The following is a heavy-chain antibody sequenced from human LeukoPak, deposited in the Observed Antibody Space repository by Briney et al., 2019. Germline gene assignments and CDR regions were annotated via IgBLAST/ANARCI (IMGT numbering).Heavy chain of an antibody. CDR2: IRYDGSNK. CDR3: ARADKNVGVHYYYYYYMDV. D-gene: IGHD2-2*01. Sequence: PGGSLRLSCAATGFSFSNYGIHWVRQAPGKGLEWVAFIRYDGSNKYYADSVKGRFTISRDNAKNSLYLQMNSLRAEDTAVYYCARADKNVGVHYYYYYYMDVWGKGTTVTVSS. J-gene: IGHJ6*03. CDR1: GFSFSNYG. V-gene: IGHV3-30*02.